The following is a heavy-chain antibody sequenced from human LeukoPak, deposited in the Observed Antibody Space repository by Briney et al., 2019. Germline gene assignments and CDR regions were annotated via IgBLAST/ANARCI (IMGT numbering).Heavy chain of an antibody. Sequence: PGGSLRLSCAASGITFSSYNMNWVRQAPGKGLEWVSSISSSGTYIYYADSVKGRFTISRDNAKNSLYLQMNSLRAEDTAVYYCARGHWNDDYWGQGTLVTVSS. CDR1: GITFSSYN. CDR3: ARGHWNDDY. D-gene: IGHD1-1*01. CDR2: ISSSGTYI. J-gene: IGHJ4*02. V-gene: IGHV3-21*01.